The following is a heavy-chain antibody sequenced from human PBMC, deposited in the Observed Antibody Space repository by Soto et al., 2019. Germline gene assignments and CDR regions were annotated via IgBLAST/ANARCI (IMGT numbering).Heavy chain of an antibody. J-gene: IGHJ5*02. CDR3: ARVETSYYDFWSGYPNLAQGWFDP. V-gene: IGHV4-59*01. CDR1: GGSISSYY. CDR2: IHYSGST. Sequence: SETLSLTCTVSGGSISSYYWSWIRQPPGKGLEWIGYIHYSGSTNYNPSLKSRVTISVDTSKNQFSLKLSSVTAADTAVYYCARVETSYYDFWSGYPNLAQGWFDPWGQGTMVTVYS. D-gene: IGHD3-3*01.